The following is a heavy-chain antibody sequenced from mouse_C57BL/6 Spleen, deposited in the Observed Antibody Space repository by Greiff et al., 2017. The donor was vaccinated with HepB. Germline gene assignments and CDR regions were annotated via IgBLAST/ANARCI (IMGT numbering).Heavy chain of an antibody. V-gene: IGHV1-26*01. CDR1: GYTFTDYY. J-gene: IGHJ2*01. D-gene: IGHD1-1*01. CDR2: INPNNGGT. Sequence: EVKLQQSGPELVKPGASVKISCKASGYTFTDYYMNWVKQSHGKSLEWIGDINPNNGGTSYNQKFKGKATLTVDKSSSTAYMELRSLTSEDSAVYYCARGGTTVVDYFDYWGQGTTLTVSS. CDR3: ARGGTTVVDYFDY.